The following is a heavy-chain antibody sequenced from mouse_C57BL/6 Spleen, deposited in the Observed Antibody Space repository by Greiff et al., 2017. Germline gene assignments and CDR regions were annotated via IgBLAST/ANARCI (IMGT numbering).Heavy chain of an antibody. CDR3: ARSGTGTDYFDY. Sequence: QVQLQQPGAELVKPGASVQLSCKASGYTFTSYWMHWVKQRPGQGLEWIGMIHPNSGSTNYNEKFKSKATLTVDNSSSTAYMQLSSLTSEDSAVYYCARSGTGTDYFDYWGQGTTLTVSS. CDR1: GYTFTSYW. J-gene: IGHJ2*01. CDR2: IHPNSGST. D-gene: IGHD4-1*01. V-gene: IGHV1-64*01.